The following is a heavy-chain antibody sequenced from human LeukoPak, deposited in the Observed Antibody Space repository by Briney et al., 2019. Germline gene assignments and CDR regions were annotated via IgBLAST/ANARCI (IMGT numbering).Heavy chain of an antibody. Sequence: GGSLRLSCAASGFTFSSYEMNWVRQAPGKGLEWVANIKQDGSEKYYVDSVKGRFTISRDNAKNSLYLQMNSLRAEDTAVYYCASDPGWDGDLPTYFAYWGQGPLVTVSS. J-gene: IGHJ4*02. D-gene: IGHD4-17*01. CDR1: GFTFSSYE. CDR3: ASDPGWDGDLPTYFAY. V-gene: IGHV3-7*01. CDR2: IKQDGSEK.